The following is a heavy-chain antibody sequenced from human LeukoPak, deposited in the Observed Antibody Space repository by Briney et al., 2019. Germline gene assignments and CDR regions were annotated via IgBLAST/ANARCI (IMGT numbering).Heavy chain of an antibody. Sequence: GGSLRLSCAASGFTFSSYSMNWVRQAPGKGLEWVSGINWNGGSTGYADSVKGRFTISRDNAKNSLYLQMNSLRAEDTALYYCARATYDSSGYIVAFDIWGQGTMVTVSS. CDR3: ARATYDSSGYIVAFDI. J-gene: IGHJ3*02. CDR1: GFTFSSYS. D-gene: IGHD3-22*01. V-gene: IGHV3-20*04. CDR2: INWNGGST.